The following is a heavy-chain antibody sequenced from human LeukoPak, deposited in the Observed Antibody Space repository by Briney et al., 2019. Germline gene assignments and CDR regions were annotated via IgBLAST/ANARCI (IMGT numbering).Heavy chain of an antibody. CDR1: GFTFSSYG. Sequence: GGSLRLSCAASGFTFSSYGMHWVRQAPGKGLEWVALIRYDGSNKYYADSVKGRFTISRDNSKNTLYLQMNSLRAEDTAVYYCAKTDKGYYDSSGWTWWGQGTLVTVSS. V-gene: IGHV3-30*02. J-gene: IGHJ4*02. CDR3: AKTDKGYYDSSGWTW. D-gene: IGHD3-22*01. CDR2: IRYDGSNK.